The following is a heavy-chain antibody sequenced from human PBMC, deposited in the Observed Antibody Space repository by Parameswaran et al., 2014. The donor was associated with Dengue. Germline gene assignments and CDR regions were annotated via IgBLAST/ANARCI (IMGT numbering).Heavy chain of an antibody. V-gene: IGHV3-13*04. CDR1: GFTFSSYD. D-gene: IGHD6-13*01. CDR3: AREGSPEAAAGLDY. Sequence: ESLKISCAASGFTFSSYDMHWVRQATGKGLEWVSAIGTAGDTYYPGSVKGRFTISRENAKNSLYLQMNSLRAGDTAVYYCAREGSPEAAAGLDYWGQGTLVTVPQ. CDR2: IGTAGDT. J-gene: IGHJ4*02.